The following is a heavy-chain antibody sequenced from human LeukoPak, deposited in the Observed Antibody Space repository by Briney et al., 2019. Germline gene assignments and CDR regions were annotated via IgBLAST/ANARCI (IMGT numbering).Heavy chain of an antibody. D-gene: IGHD1-26*01. CDR2: ISSSGSTI. Sequence: GGSLRLSCAASGFTFSSYEMNWVRQAPGKGLEWVSYISSSGSTIYYADSVKGRFTISRDSAKNSLYLQMNSLRAEDTAVYYCARDREASVFNYYYYGMDVWGQGTTVTVSS. CDR1: GFTFSSYE. J-gene: IGHJ6*02. V-gene: IGHV3-48*03. CDR3: ARDREASVFNYYYYGMDV.